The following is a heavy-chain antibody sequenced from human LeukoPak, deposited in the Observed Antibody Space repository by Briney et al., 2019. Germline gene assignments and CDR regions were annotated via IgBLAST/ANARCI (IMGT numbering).Heavy chain of an antibody. Sequence: SETLSLTCTVSGGSISSYSWSWIRQPPGKGLEWIGYIYYSGGTTYNPSLKSRVTISVDTSKNQFSLKLSSVTAADTAVYYCARHGAGTFDYWGQGTLVTVST. CDR2: IYYSGGT. D-gene: IGHD6-19*01. V-gene: IGHV4-59*08. CDR3: ARHGAGTFDY. CDR1: GGSISSYS. J-gene: IGHJ4*02.